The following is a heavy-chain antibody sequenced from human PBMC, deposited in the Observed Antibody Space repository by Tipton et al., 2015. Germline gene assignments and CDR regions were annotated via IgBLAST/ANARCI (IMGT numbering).Heavy chain of an antibody. V-gene: IGHV4-61*01. CDR3: ARDPDAFDI. Sequence: TLSLTCTVSGGSVSSGYHYWSWIRQPPGKGLQWIGYMYSSGTTKNNPSLEGRVTISVDTSKNQFSLNLNSVTAADSAVYYCARDPDAFDIWGQGTMVTVSS. CDR1: GGSVSSGYHY. J-gene: IGHJ3*02. CDR2: MYSSGTT.